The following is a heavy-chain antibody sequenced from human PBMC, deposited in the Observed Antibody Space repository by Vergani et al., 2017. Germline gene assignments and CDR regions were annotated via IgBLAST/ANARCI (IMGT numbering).Heavy chain of an antibody. CDR1: GYRFTGYW. D-gene: IGHD1-26*01. V-gene: IGHV5-51*01. CDR2: IYPGDSDT. Sequence: EVQLVQSGAEVKKPGESLKISCKGSGYRFTGYWIAGVPQMPGKGLEYVGKIYPGDSDTRYSPAFQGQVTISADKSIDTAYLQWSSLKASDTGTYYCARPRSPGTTTGAFDVWGQGTKVTVSS. J-gene: IGHJ3*01. CDR3: ARPRSPGTTTGAFDV.